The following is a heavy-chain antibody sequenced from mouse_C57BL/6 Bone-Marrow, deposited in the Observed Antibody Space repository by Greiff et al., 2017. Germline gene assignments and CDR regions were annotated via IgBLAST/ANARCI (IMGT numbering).Heavy chain of an antibody. CDR1: GFTFSDYG. V-gene: IGHV5-17*01. CDR3: ARERSGSYYAMDY. D-gene: IGHD1-3*01. J-gene: IGHJ4*01. Sequence: VQLKESGGGLVKPGGSLKLSCAASGFTFSDYGMHWVRQAPEKGLEWVAYISSGSSTIYYADTLKGRFTISRDNAKNTLFLQMTSLRSEDTAVYYGARERSGSYYAMDYWGQGTSVTVSS. CDR2: ISSGSSTI.